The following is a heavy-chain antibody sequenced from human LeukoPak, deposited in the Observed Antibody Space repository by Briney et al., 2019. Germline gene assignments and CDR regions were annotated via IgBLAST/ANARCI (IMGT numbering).Heavy chain of an antibody. V-gene: IGHV4-4*07. CDR3: ARAGDYYGSGSSYYYYYYMDV. J-gene: IGHJ6*03. CDR1: GGSISSYY. CDR2: IYTSGST. Sequence: SETLSLTCTVSGGSISSYYWSWIRQPAGKGLEWIGRIYTSGSTNYNPSLKSRVTMSVDTSKNQFSLKLSSVTAADTAVYYCARAGDYYGSGSSYYYYYYMDVWGKGTTVTVSS. D-gene: IGHD3-10*01.